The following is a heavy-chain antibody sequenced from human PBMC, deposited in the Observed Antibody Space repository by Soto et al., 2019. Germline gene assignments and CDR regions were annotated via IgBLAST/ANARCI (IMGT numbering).Heavy chain of an antibody. Sequence: QVQLAQSGAEVKKPGSSVKVSCKASGGTFSSYAISWVRQAPGQGLEWMGGIIPIFGTANYAQKFQGRVTITADKSTSTAYMELSSLRSEDTAVYYCARGYYDFWSGYSNWFDPWGQGTLVTVSS. J-gene: IGHJ5*02. CDR3: ARGYYDFWSGYSNWFDP. CDR2: IIPIFGTA. CDR1: GGTFSSYA. D-gene: IGHD3-3*01. V-gene: IGHV1-69*06.